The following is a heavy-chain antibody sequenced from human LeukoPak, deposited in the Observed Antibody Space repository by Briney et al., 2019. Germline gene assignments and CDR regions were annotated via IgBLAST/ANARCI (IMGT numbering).Heavy chain of an antibody. D-gene: IGHD1-26*01. J-gene: IGHJ3*02. CDR3: ARAYGGSYYYGPHDAFDI. CDR1: GFTFSSYS. Sequence: GGSLRLSCAASGFTFSSYSMNWVRQAPGKGLEWVSYISSSSSTIYYADSVKGRFTISRDNAKNSLYLQMNSLRAEDTAVYYCARAYGGSYYYGPHDAFDIWGQGTMVTVSS. V-gene: IGHV3-48*04. CDR2: ISSSSSTI.